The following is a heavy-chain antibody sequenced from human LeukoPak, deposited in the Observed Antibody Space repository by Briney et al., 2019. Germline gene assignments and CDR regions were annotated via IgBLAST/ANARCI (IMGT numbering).Heavy chain of an antibody. CDR2: IWYDGSNK. Sequence: GGSLRLSCAASGFTFSSYGMHWVRQAPGKGLEWVAVIWYDGSNKYYADSVKGRFTISRDNSKNTLYLQMNSLRAEDTAVYYCARARSSPSRVTSAAGQIYYYYYMDVWGKGTTVTVSS. V-gene: IGHV3-33*01. CDR3: ARARSSPSRVTSAAGQIYYYYYMDV. D-gene: IGHD1-14*01. J-gene: IGHJ6*03. CDR1: GFTFSSYG.